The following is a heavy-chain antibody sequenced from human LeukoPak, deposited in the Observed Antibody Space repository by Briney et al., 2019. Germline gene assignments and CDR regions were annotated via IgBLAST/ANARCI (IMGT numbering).Heavy chain of an antibody. J-gene: IGHJ4*02. D-gene: IGHD6-19*01. CDR1: GFTFSSYA. V-gene: IGHV3-23*01. Sequence: GGSLRLSCAASGFTFSSYAMSWVCQAPGKGLEWVSAISGSGGSTYYADSVKGRFTISRDNSKNTLYLQMNSLRAEDTAVYYCASGRGYSSGWYGVLYWGQGTLVTVSS. CDR3: ASGRGYSSGWYGVLY. CDR2: ISGSGGST.